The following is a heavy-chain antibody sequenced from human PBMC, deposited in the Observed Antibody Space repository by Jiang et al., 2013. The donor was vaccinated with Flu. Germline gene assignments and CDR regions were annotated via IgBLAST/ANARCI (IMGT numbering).Heavy chain of an antibody. V-gene: IGHV3-74*01. D-gene: IGHD3-10*01. Sequence: VQLVESGGGLVQPGGSLRLSCAASGFTFSRYWMHWVRQAPGKGLVWVSHINSDGSSTSYADSVKGRFTISRDNAKNTLYLQMNSLRAEDTAVYYCADPFADVMDVWGQGTTVTVSS. J-gene: IGHJ6*02. CDR2: INSDGSST. CDR3: ADPFADVMDV. CDR1: GFTFSRYW.